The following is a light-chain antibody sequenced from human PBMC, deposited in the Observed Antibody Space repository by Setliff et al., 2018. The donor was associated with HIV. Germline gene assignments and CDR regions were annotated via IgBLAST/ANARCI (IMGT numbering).Light chain of an antibody. Sequence: QSALTQPASVSGSPGQSITISCTGTSSDVGGYNYVSWYQQHPGKAPKLMIYDVSNRPSGVSNRFSGSKSGNTASLTISGLQAEDEADYYRSSYTSSSSYVFGTGTKV. V-gene: IGLV2-14*03. CDR3: SSYTSSSSYV. J-gene: IGLJ1*01. CDR2: DVS. CDR1: SSDVGGYNY.